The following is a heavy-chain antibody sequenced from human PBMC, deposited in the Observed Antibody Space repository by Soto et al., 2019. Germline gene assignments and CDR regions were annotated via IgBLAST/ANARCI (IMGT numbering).Heavy chain of an antibody. J-gene: IGHJ6*02. CDR3: ASQTIFGVVIKYYYGMDV. Sequence: ASVKVSCKASGYTFASYAMHWVRQAPGQRLEWMGWINAGNGNTKYSQKFQGRVTITRDTSASTAYMELSSLRSEDTAVYYCASQTIFGVVIKYYYGMDVWGQGTTATVSS. V-gene: IGHV1-3*01. D-gene: IGHD3-3*01. CDR1: GYTFASYA. CDR2: INAGNGNT.